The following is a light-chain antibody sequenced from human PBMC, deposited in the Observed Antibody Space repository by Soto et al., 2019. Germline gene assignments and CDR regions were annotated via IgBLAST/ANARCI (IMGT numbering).Light chain of an antibody. CDR1: SSDDGGYNY. Sequence: QAALTQPASVSGSPGQSITISCTGTSSDDGGYNYVSWYQQHPGKAPKLMIYDVNTRPSGVSNRFSGSKSGNTASLTISGLQAEDEADYYCSSYTSSISFGGGTKVTVL. CDR3: SSYTSSIS. CDR2: DVN. V-gene: IGLV2-14*01. J-gene: IGLJ2*01.